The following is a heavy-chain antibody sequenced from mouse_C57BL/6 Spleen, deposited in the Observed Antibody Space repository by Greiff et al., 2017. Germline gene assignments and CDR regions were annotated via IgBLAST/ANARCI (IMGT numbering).Heavy chain of an antibody. CDR3: TRDYGGKNAMDD. J-gene: IGHJ4*01. V-gene: IGHV1-15*01. CDR1: GYTFTDYE. CDR2: IDPETGGT. D-gene: IGHD1-1*01. Sequence: VQLQQSGAELVRPGASVTLSCKASGYTFTDYEMHWVKQTPVHGLEWIGAIDPETGGTAYNQKFKGKAILTADKSSSTAYMELRSLTSEDSAVYYCTRDYGGKNAMDDWGQGTSVTVAS.